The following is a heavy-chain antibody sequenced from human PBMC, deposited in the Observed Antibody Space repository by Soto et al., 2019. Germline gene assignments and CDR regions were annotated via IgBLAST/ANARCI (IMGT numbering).Heavy chain of an antibody. D-gene: IGHD3-16*01. V-gene: IGHV1-3*01. CDR1: GYTFAHYA. CDR3: ARSRSGWGLTNGHVDVAV. CDR2: INAGNGNT. J-gene: IGHJ6*02. Sequence: QVRLVQSGTEVKKPGASVMVSCKATGYTFAHYAIHRVRQAPGQDFLWLGWINAGNGNTRNSQKFQGRVTFTRDTSANTAHMEVGSLRFEDTAVYYCARSRSGWGLTNGHVDVAVWGQCTTAIVSS.